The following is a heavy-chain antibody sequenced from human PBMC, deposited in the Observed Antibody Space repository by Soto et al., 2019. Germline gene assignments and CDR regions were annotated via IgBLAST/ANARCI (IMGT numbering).Heavy chain of an antibody. Sequence: QVQLVESGGGVVQPGRSLRLSCAASGFNFRNYGMHWVRQAPGKGLEWVAFIWYDASNENYADSVKGRFTMSRDNSKNTLYLQMNSLRAEDTAVYYCARDPDDFWVGGWFDPWGQGTLVTVSS. J-gene: IGHJ5*02. CDR2: IWYDASNE. D-gene: IGHD3-3*01. CDR1: GFNFRNYG. CDR3: ARDPDDFWVGGWFDP. V-gene: IGHV3-33*01.